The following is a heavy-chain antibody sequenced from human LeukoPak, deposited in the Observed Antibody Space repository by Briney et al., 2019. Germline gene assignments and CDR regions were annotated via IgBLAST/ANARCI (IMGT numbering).Heavy chain of an antibody. J-gene: IGHJ6*03. D-gene: IGHD1-26*01. CDR2: ISSSDSTI. CDR1: GFTFSSYE. CDR3: ARDPYSGTYGDTYYYYMDV. Sequence: GGSLRLSCAASGFTFSSYEMHWVRQAPGKGLEWVSYISSSDSTIYYADSVKGRFTISRDNAKNSLYLQMNSLRAEDTAVYYCARDPYSGTYGDTYYYYMDVWGKGTTVTISS. V-gene: IGHV3-48*03.